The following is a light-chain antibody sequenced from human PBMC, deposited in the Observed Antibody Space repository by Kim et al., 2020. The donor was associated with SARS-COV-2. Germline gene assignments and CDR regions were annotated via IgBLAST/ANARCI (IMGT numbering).Light chain of an antibody. J-gene: IGLJ2*01. V-gene: IGLV3-19*01. CDR1: SLRSYY. CDR3: KSRDSRGNVV. Sequence: SSELTQDPAVSVALGQTVRITCQGDSLRSYYATWYQQKSGQAPVLVFYGKDKRPSGIADRFSGSSSGNTASLTITGAQAADEADYYCKSRDSRGNVVFGGGNELTVL. CDR2: GKD.